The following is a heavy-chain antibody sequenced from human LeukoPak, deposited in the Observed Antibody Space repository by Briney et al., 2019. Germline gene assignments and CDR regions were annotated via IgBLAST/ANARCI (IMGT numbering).Heavy chain of an antibody. Sequence: ASVKVSCKVSGYTLTELSMHWVRQAPGKGLEWMGGFDPEDGETIYAQKFQGRVTMTEDTSTDTAYMELSSLRSEDTAVYYCATVNFYSGSYDWFDPWGQETLVTVSS. J-gene: IGHJ5*02. CDR3: ATVNFYSGSYDWFDP. D-gene: IGHD1-26*01. CDR2: FDPEDGET. CDR1: GYTLTELS. V-gene: IGHV1-24*01.